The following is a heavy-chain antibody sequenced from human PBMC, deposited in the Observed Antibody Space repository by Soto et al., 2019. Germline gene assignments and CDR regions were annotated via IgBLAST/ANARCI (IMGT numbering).Heavy chain of an antibody. V-gene: IGHV4-4*07. Sequence: QVQLRESGPGLVKPSETLSLTCTVSGGSISRYYWSWIRQPAGKGLEWIGRIYWSGGTNYNHSLKSRVTMSLDSSKKQFSLKMNSVTAADTAVYYCARGSAAGVDYGMDVWGQGTTVTVSS. D-gene: IGHD6-13*01. J-gene: IGHJ6*02. CDR1: GGSISRYY. CDR2: IYWSGGT. CDR3: ARGSAAGVDYGMDV.